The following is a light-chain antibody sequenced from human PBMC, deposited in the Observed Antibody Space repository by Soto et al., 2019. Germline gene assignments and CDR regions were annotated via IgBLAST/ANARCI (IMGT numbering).Light chain of an antibody. CDR2: RAS. V-gene: IGKV3-15*01. J-gene: IGKJ1*01. Sequence: EIVLTQSPDTLSVSPGERATLSCRASQSLSTNLAWYQQKPGQAPRLLIYRASTRATGIPARFSGSGSGTEFTLTISSLQSEDFAVYYCHQYNNWPPWTFGPGTKVDIK. CDR3: HQYNNWPPWT. CDR1: QSLSTN.